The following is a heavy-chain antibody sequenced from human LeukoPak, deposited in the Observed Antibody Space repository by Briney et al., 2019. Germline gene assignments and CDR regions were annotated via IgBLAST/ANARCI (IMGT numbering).Heavy chain of an antibody. V-gene: IGHV3-30-3*01. CDR2: ISYDGSNK. J-gene: IGHJ4*02. Sequence: GGSLRLSCAASGFTFSSYAMHWVRQAPGKGLEWVAVISYDGSNKYYADSVKGRFTISRDNSKNTLYLQMNSLRAEDTAVYYCAKDQGSGWYLLVFDYWGQGTLVTVSS. D-gene: IGHD6-19*01. CDR3: AKDQGSGWYLLVFDY. CDR1: GFTFSSYA.